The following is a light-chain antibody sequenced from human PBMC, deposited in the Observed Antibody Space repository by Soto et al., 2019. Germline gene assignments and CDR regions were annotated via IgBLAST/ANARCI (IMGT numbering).Light chain of an antibody. CDR1: QTIKNS. CDR3: QQFYIAPVT. CDR2: SAS. V-gene: IGKV1-39*01. Sequence: DLHMSQSPSSLSASVGYIVTITCRASQTIKNSLNWYQQKPGSAPNLLIYSASSLHVGVPSRFSGSKSGPDFTLTISGLQPEDFATYYCQQFYIAPVTFGQVTLLEVK. J-gene: IGKJ5*01.